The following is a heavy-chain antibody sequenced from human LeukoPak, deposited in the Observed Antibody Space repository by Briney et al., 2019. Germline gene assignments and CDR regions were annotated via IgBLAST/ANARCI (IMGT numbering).Heavy chain of an antibody. CDR2: IYYSGST. J-gene: IGHJ4*02. CDR3: ARQVLRYSSSWYRYYFDY. CDR1: GGSISSYY. V-gene: IGHV4-59*08. Sequence: SETLSLTCTVSGGSISSYYWSWIRQPPGNGLEWIGYIYYSGSTNYNPSLKSRVTISVDTSKNQFSLKLSSVTAADTAVYYCARQVLRYSSSWYRYYFDYWGQGTLVTVSS. D-gene: IGHD6-13*01.